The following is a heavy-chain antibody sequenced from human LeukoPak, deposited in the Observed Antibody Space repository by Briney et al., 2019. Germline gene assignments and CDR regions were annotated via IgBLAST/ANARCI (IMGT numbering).Heavy chain of an antibody. D-gene: IGHD2-2*01. CDR3: ARLGYCSSTSCRRFDP. Sequence: ASVEVSCKASGYTFTSYGISWVRQAPGQGLEWMGWISAYNGNTNYAQKLQGRVTMTTDTSTSTAYMELRSLRSDDTAVYYCARLGYCSSTSCRRFDPWGQGTLVTVSS. CDR1: GYTFTSYG. V-gene: IGHV1-18*04. CDR2: ISAYNGNT. J-gene: IGHJ5*02.